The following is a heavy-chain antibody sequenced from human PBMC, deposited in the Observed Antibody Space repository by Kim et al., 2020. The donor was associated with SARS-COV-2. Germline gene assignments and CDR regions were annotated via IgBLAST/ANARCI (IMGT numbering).Heavy chain of an antibody. Sequence: GGSLRLSCAASGFTFSSHYMTWVRQAPGKGLEWVANINQDGREIFYADSVKGRFTISRDNTKNSSYLQMNSLRAEETAVYYCARVDPPGWELPFWGGQGTLVTVSS. D-gene: IGHD3-3*01. CDR3: ARVDPPGWELPFW. V-gene: IGHV3-7*01. CDR2: INQDGREI. J-gene: IGHJ4*02. CDR1: GFTFSSHY.